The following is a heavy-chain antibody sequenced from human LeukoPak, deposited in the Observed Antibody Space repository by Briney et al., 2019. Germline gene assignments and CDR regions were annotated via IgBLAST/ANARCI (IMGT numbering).Heavy chain of an antibody. V-gene: IGHV4-34*01. CDR3: ASAAISGSTGCFDY. Sequence: GSLRLSCTASGFTFRKYWLHWVRQAPGKGLEWIGEINHSGSTNYNPSLKSRVTISVDTSKNQFSLKLSSVTAADTAVYYCASAAISGSTGCFDYWGQGTLVTVSS. CDR1: GFTFRKYW. D-gene: IGHD1-26*01. J-gene: IGHJ4*02. CDR2: INHSGST.